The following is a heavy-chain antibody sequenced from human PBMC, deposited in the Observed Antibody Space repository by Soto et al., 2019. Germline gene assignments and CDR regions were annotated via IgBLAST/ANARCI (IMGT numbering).Heavy chain of an antibody. CDR3: ARMSYYDILTGQYYFDY. J-gene: IGHJ4*02. Sequence: SGPTLVNPTETLTLTCTVSGFSLSNARMGVSWIRQPPGKALEWLAHIFSNDEKSYSTSLKSRPTISKDTSKSQVALTMTNMDPVDTATYYCARMSYYDILTGQYYFDYWGQGTLVTVSS. CDR1: GFSLSNARMG. CDR2: IFSNDEK. V-gene: IGHV2-26*01. D-gene: IGHD3-9*01.